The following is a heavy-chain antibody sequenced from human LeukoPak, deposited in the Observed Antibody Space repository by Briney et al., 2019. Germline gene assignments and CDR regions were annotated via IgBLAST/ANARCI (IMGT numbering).Heavy chain of an antibody. CDR3: ATGIYTSSSFFFDY. V-gene: IGHV3-15*04. Sequence: ETLSLTCAVYGGSFSGYYWSWIRQPPGKGLEWVGRIGSKVDGGTTDYAAPLNARFTISRDDSKNTLYLQMSSLKTEDTAVYYCATGIYTSSSFFFDYWGQGTLVTVSS. CDR2: IGSKVDGGTT. J-gene: IGHJ4*02. D-gene: IGHD6-6*01. CDR1: GGSFSGYY.